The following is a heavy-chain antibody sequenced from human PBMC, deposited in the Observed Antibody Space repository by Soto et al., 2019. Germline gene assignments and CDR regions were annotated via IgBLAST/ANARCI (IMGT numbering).Heavy chain of an antibody. CDR2: IIPLFDAT. CDR1: GGTFTTYD. CDR3: ARDRSSSWYNGTFYFDS. D-gene: IGHD6-19*01. Sequence: QVQLVQSGAEARKPGSSVKVSCKASGGTFTTYDISWVRQAPGQGLEWMGGIIPLFDATKYAQKFQGRVTITADKSTGTVYMELSSLRSEETAMYYCARDRSSSWYNGTFYFDSWGQGTLVTVSS. J-gene: IGHJ4*02. V-gene: IGHV1-69*06.